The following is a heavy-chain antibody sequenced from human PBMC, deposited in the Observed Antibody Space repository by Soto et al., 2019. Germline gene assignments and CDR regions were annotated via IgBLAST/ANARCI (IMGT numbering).Heavy chain of an antibody. CDR2: IIPFFATP. J-gene: IGHJ6*02. CDR3: SRENRGLTGYQSLDP. V-gene: IGHV1-69*01. Sequence: QVQLVQSGAEVRKPGSSVKVSCNASGGTFGTHGITWVRQAPGQGLEWMGQIIPFFATPNYAQRFQGRVTITADEFPNTYTSYMELSGLTFDYPAVFYCSRENRGLTGYQSLDPWGQGTTVIVSS. D-gene: IGHD3-9*01. CDR1: GGTFGTHG.